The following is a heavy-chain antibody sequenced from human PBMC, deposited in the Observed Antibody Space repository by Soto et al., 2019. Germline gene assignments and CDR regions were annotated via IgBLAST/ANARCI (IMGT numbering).Heavy chain of an antibody. CDR2: IYYSGST. Sequence: SETLSLTCTVSGGSISSYYWSWIRQPPGKGLEWIGYIYYSGSTNYNPSLKSRVTISVDTSKNQFSLKLSSVTAADTAVYYCARDNCSSTSCFYPYYYMDVWGKGTTVTVSS. D-gene: IGHD2-2*01. V-gene: IGHV4-59*01. J-gene: IGHJ6*03. CDR3: ARDNCSSTSCFYPYYYMDV. CDR1: GGSISSYY.